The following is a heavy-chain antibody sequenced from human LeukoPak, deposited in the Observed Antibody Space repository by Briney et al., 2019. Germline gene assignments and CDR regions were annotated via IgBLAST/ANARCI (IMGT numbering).Heavy chain of an antibody. CDR1: GFNFGDYA. CDR3: TRGDYYDSSGYYFLFDY. V-gene: IGHV3-49*04. CDR2: IRSKAYGGTT. D-gene: IGHD3-22*01. J-gene: IGHJ4*02. Sequence: GGSLRLSCTASGFNFGDYAMGWVRQAPGKGLEWVGFIRSKAYGGTTEYAASVKGRFTISRDDSKSIAYLQMNSLKTEDTAVYYCTRGDYYDSSGYYFLFDYWGQGTLVTVSS.